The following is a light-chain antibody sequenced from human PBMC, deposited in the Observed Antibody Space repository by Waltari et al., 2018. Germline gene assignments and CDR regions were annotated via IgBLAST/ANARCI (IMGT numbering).Light chain of an antibody. V-gene: IGKV3-15*01. J-gene: IGKJ1*01. CDR1: QSVNSN. CDR2: ADS. CDR3: QQYGEWPRT. Sequence: EIVMTQSPGTLCLSPGQRATLHCRASQSVNSNLAWYQQKPGQAPRFLMYADSTRASGVPDRFSVSGSGTDFTFTISSLQSEDFAIYYCQQYGEWPRTFGQGTKVEI.